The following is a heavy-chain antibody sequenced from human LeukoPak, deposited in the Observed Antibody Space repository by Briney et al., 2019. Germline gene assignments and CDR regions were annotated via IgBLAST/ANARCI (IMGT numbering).Heavy chain of an antibody. CDR2: IYSGDSKT. V-gene: IGHV5-51*01. J-gene: IGHJ4*02. Sequence: GASLKISCKGSGYTFTTYWIGWVRQMPGKGLEWMGIIYSGDSKTVYSSSFQGQVTISVDKSLSTAYLQWGSLKASDTAMYYCARPTYFGSQYWGQGTLVTVSS. D-gene: IGHD3-10*01. CDR1: GYTFTTYW. CDR3: ARPTYFGSQY.